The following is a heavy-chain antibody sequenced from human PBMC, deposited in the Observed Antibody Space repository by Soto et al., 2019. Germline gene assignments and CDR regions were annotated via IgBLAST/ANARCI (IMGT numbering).Heavy chain of an antibody. D-gene: IGHD3-10*01. J-gene: IGHJ4*02. Sequence: QVQLVESGGGVVQPGRSLRLSCAASGFTFSSYGMHWVRQAPGKGLEWVAVKWYDGSNKYYADSVKGRFTISRDNSKNPLYMLINSLRAEDTAVYYCARESYDSGSFDYWGQGTLVTVSS. CDR1: GFTFSSYG. CDR2: KWYDGSNK. V-gene: IGHV3-33*01. CDR3: ARESYDSGSFDY.